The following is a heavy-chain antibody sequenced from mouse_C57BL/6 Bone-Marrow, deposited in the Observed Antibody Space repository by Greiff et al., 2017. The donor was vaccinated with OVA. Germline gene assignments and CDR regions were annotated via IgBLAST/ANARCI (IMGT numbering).Heavy chain of an antibody. J-gene: IGHJ1*03. V-gene: IGHV1-81*01. Sequence: QVQLQQSGAELARPGASVKLSCKASGYTFTSYGISWVKQSTGQGLEWIGEIYPRSGNTYYNEKFKGKATLTADKSSSTAYMELRSLTSEDSAVYFCARSYDYHWYFDVWGTGTTVTVSS. CDR3: ARSYDYHWYFDV. CDR2: IYPRSGNT. CDR1: GYTFTSYG. D-gene: IGHD2-4*01.